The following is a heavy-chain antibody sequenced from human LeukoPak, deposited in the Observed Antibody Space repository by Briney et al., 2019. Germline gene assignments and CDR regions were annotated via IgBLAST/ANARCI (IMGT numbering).Heavy chain of an antibody. CDR2: MSGSGSST. D-gene: IGHD6-13*01. Sequence: PGGSLRLSCAASGFTFKTYAMNWVRQVPGKGPEWVSSMSGSGSSTDYADSVKGRFTISRDNSKNTLYLQMNSLRAEDTAVYYCARDRTSRWFGPLDYWGQGTPVTVYS. V-gene: IGHV3-23*01. CDR3: ARDRTSRWFGPLDY. J-gene: IGHJ4*02. CDR1: GFTFKTYA.